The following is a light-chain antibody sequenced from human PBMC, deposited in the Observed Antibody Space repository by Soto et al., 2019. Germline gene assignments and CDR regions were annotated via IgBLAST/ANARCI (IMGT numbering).Light chain of an antibody. J-gene: IGLJ3*02. CDR2: EGS. CDR3: CSYGGSNIWV. CDR1: SSDVGSYNL. Sequence: QSALTQPASVSGSPGQSITISCTGTSSDVGSYNLVSWYQQHPGKAPKLIIYEGSRRPSGVSNPFSGSKSGNTAFLTISGFQAEEEADYYCCSYGGSNIWVFGGGTKVTVL. V-gene: IGLV2-23*01.